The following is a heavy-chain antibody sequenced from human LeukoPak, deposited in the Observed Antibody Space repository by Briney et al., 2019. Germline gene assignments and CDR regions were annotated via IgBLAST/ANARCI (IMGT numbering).Heavy chain of an antibody. D-gene: IGHD1-26*01. CDR1: GGSFSGYY. CDR2: INHSGST. Sequence: SETLSLTCAAYGGSFSGYYWSWIRQPPGKGLEWIGEINHSGSTNYNPSLKSRVTMSVDTSKNQFSLKLSSVTAADTAVYYCARRRRIVGATPGAFDIWGQGTMVTVSS. V-gene: IGHV4-34*01. CDR3: ARRRRIVGATPGAFDI. J-gene: IGHJ3*02.